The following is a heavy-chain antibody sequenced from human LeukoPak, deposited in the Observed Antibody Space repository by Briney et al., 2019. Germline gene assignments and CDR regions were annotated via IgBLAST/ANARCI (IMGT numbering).Heavy chain of an antibody. D-gene: IGHD6-13*01. CDR2: INSDGRST. V-gene: IGHV3-74*01. Sequence: GRSLRLSCVASGFTFSRYWMHWVRQAPGKGLVWVSRINSDGRSTNYADSVKGRFTISRDNAKNSLYLQMNSLRAEDTAVYYCARDTAAGTFDYWGQGTLVTVSS. CDR1: GFTFSRYW. J-gene: IGHJ4*02. CDR3: ARDTAAGTFDY.